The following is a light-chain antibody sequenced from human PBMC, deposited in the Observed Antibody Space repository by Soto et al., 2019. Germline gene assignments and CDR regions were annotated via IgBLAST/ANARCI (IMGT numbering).Light chain of an antibody. CDR1: QSISRN. CDR2: AAR. Sequence: DIQLTQSPSSLSASVGDRITISCRASQSISRNLNWYQQMPGKAPNLLIYAARDLQSGVPGRFSGSGSGTEFTLTISSLQPEELATYYCQQSHSNPYTLGQGTELDI. CDR3: QQSHSNPYT. J-gene: IGKJ2*01. V-gene: IGKV1-39*01.